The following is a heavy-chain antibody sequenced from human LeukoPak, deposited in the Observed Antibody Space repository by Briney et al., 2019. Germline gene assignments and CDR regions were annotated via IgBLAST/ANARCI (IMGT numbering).Heavy chain of an antibody. V-gene: IGHV1-69*05. J-gene: IGHJ4*02. Sequence: SVKLSCKASGGTFSSYAISWVRQAPGQGLEWMGGIIPIFGTANYAQKLQGRVTMTTDTSTSTAYMELRSLRSDDTAVYYCARGRIAAAGTTNDYWGQGTLVTVSS. D-gene: IGHD6-13*01. CDR1: GGTFSSYA. CDR3: ARGRIAAAGTTNDY. CDR2: IIPIFGTA.